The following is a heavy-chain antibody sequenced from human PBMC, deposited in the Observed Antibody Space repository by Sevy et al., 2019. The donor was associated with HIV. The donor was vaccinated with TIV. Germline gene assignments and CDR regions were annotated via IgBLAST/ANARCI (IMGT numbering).Heavy chain of an antibody. CDR1: GGSISSSSYY. Sequence: SETLSLTCTVSGGSISSSSYYWGWIRQPPGKGLEWIGSIYYSGSTYYNPSLKSRVTISVDTSKNQFSLKLSSVTAADTAVYYCARQTGSSGWLKNWGHGTLVTVSS. D-gene: IGHD6-19*01. CDR2: IYYSGST. J-gene: IGHJ4*01. V-gene: IGHV4-39*01. CDR3: ARQTGSSGWLKN.